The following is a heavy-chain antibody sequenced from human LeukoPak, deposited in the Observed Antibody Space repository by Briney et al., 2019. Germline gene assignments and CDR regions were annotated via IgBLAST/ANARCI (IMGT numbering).Heavy chain of an antibody. J-gene: IGHJ2*01. Sequence: SETLSLTCAVYGGSFSGYYWSWIRQPPGKGLGWIGEINHSGSTNYNPSLKSRVTISVDTSKNQFSLKLSSVTAADTAVYYCARARTLRGYSGSSGYFDLWGRGTLVTVSS. D-gene: IGHD5-12*01. CDR1: GGSFSGYY. V-gene: IGHV4-34*01. CDR3: ARARTLRGYSGSSGYFDL. CDR2: INHSGST.